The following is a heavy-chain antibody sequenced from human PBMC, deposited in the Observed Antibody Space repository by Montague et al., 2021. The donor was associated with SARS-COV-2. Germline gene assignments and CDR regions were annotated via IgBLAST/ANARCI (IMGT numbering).Heavy chain of an antibody. D-gene: IGHD3-10*01. Sequence: SLSLSLSTSGFNFHEHAMHWVRQAPGKGLEWVSSITWNSGRIGYADSVQGRFTISRDNAKNSLYLQMSSLRAEDTALYYCGKDISMFRGVVDYWGQGTLVTVSS. J-gene: IGHJ4*02. CDR1: GFNFHEHA. CDR3: GKDISMFRGVVDY. CDR2: ITWNSGRI. V-gene: IGHV3-9*01.